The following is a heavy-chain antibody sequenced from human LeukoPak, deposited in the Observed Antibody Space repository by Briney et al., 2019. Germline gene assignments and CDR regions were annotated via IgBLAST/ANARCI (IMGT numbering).Heavy chain of an antibody. Sequence: SQTLSLTCTVSGGSISNGDFYWTWIRQPPGKGLEWIGYLHYSGYTYHNPSLKSRITTSIDTSKNQFSLKLSSVTAADTAVYYCARDFLYDSTGYDXFDIWXPXXXVXXSS. CDR2: LHYSGYT. D-gene: IGHD3-22*01. J-gene: IGHJ3*02. CDR3: ARDFLYDSTGYDXFDI. V-gene: IGHV4-30-4*01. CDR1: GGSISNGDFY.